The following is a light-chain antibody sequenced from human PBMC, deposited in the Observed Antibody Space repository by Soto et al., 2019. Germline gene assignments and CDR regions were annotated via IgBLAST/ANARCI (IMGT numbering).Light chain of an antibody. V-gene: IGKV3-20*01. CDR3: QQYGSSTT. CDR1: QSVSSSY. Sequence: EIVLTQSPGTLSLYPGERATLSCRASQSVSSSYLAWYQQKPGQAPRLLIYGASSRATGIPDRFSGSGSETDFTLTISRLEPEDFAVYYCQQYGSSTTFGQGTKVEIK. CDR2: GAS. J-gene: IGKJ1*01.